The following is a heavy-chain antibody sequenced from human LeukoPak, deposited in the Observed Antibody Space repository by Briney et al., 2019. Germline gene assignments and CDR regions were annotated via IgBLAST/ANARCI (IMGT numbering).Heavy chain of an antibody. Sequence: GGSLRLSCATSGFTFNNYGMNWVRRAPGKGLEWVTFIEYNGINKYYRDSVKGRFTISTDSSKNTVYLQMNNLRIEDTAVYYCAKGLGWSALDYWGQGTLVTVSS. CDR1: GFTFNNYG. V-gene: IGHV3-30*02. CDR3: AKGLGWSALDY. D-gene: IGHD3-3*01. CDR2: IEYNGINK. J-gene: IGHJ4*02.